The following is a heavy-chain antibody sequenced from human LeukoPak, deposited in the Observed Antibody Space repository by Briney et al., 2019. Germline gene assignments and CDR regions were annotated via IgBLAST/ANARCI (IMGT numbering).Heavy chain of an antibody. CDR1: GYTFTSYD. V-gene: IGHV1-8*03. CDR3: ARVRYGDYPNYYYYYMDV. D-gene: IGHD4-17*01. CDR2: MNPNSGNT. Sequence: ASVKVPCKASGYTFTSYDINWVRQATGQGLEWMGWMNPNSGNTGYAQKFQGRVTITRNTSISTAYMELSSLRSEDTAVYYCARVRYGDYPNYYYYYMDVWGKGTTVTVSS. J-gene: IGHJ6*03.